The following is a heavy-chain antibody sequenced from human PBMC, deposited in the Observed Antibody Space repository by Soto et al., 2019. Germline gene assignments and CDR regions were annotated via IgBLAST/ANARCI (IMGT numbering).Heavy chain of an antibody. D-gene: IGHD2-21*02. J-gene: IGHJ4*02. CDR3: ARGGDWKFDY. CDR2: IHPSGRT. V-gene: IGHV4-4*02. CDR1: GDSISSDKW. Sequence: QVQLQESSPRLVKPSGTLSLTCAVSGDSISSDKWWTWVRQPPGKGLEWIGEIHPSGRTNCNPSLKSRITMSVDKSQNQFSLELTSMTAADTAVYSCARGGDWKFDYWGQGSLVTVSS.